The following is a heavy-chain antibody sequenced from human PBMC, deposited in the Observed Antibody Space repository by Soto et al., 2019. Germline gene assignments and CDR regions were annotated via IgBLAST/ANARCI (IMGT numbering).Heavy chain of an antibody. J-gene: IGHJ5*02. CDR1: GGSINSYY. Sequence: QVQLQESGPGLVKPSETLSLTCTVSGGSINSYYWSWIRQPPGKGLEWIGYIYYRGSTNYNPSLKSRVTMSVDTSKNQFSLKLSSVTAADTAVYYCARWGVDTAMVTEWFDPWGQGTLVTVSS. CDR2: IYYRGST. D-gene: IGHD5-18*01. CDR3: ARWGVDTAMVTEWFDP. V-gene: IGHV4-59*08.